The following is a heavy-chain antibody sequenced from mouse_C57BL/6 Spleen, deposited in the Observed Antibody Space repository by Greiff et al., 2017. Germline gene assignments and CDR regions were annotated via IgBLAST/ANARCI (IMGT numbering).Heavy chain of an antibody. J-gene: IGHJ4*01. D-gene: IGHD2-4*01. Sequence: EVQVVESEGGLVQPGSSMKLSCTASGFTFSDYYMAWVRQVPEKGLEWVANINYDGSSTYYLDSLKIRFIISRDNAKNILYLQMSSLKSEDTATYYCARGAYDYDGYAMDYWGQGTSVTVSS. CDR2: INYDGSST. V-gene: IGHV5-16*01. CDR1: GFTFSDYY. CDR3: ARGAYDYDGYAMDY.